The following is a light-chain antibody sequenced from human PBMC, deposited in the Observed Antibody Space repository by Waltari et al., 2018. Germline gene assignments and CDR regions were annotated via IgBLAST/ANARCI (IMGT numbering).Light chain of an antibody. CDR2: DIS. CDR1: SSDVGGL. Sequence: QSALTQPASVSGSPGQSITISCTAPSSDVGGLVSWYQQHPGKAPQLMIYDISYRPSGISNRFSGSKSGNTASLTVSGLQADDEADYYCSSYRSSSVVFGGGTKLTVL. V-gene: IGLV2-14*03. J-gene: IGLJ2*01. CDR3: SSYRSSSVV.